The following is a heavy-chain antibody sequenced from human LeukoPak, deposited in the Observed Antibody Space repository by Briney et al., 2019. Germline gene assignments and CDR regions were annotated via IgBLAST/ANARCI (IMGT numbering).Heavy chain of an antibody. J-gene: IGHJ5*02. D-gene: IGHD3-10*01. CDR3: ARDYWSMVRGVSGWFDP. V-gene: IGHV1-3*01. CDR1: GYTFTSYA. CDR2: INAGNGNT. Sequence: ASVKVSCKASGYTFTSYAMHWVRQAPGQRLEWMGWINAGNGNTKYSQKFQGRVTITRDTSASTACMELSSLRSEDTAVYYCARDYWSMVRGVSGWFDPWGQGTLVTVSS.